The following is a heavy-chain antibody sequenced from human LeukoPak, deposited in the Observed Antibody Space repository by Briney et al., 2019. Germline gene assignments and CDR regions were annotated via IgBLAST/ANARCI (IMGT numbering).Heavy chain of an antibody. Sequence: GGSLRLSCTASGFTFSSYAMSWVRQAPGKGLEWVSAIGGSGGNTYYADSVKGRFTISRDNSKNTLYLQMNTLRAEDTAVNYRAKSLGGPPRSKDGRGQGATVTGSS. D-gene: IGHD3-10*01. CDR1: GFTFSSYA. J-gene: IGHJ6*02. CDR3: AKSLGGPPRSKDG. V-gene: IGHV3-23*01. CDR2: IGGSGGNT.